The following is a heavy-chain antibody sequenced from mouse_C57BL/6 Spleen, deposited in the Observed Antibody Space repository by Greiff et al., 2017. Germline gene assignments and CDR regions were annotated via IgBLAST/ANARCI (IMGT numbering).Heavy chain of an antibody. CDR3: ARGRQREDAMDY. Sequence: QVQLQQPGAELVKPGASVKLSCKASGYTFTSYWMHWVKQRPGQGLEWIGMIHPNSGSTNYNEKFKSKATLTVDKSSSTAYMQLSSLTSEDSAVDYCARGRQREDAMDYWGQGTSVTVSS. CDR1: GYTFTSYW. CDR2: IHPNSGST. J-gene: IGHJ4*01. V-gene: IGHV1-64*01.